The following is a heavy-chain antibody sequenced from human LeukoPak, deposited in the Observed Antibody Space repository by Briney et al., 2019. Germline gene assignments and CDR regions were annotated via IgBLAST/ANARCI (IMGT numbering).Heavy chain of an antibody. Sequence: GSLRLSCAATGFTFSSYSMNWVRQPPGKGLEWIGSIYYSGSTYYNPSLKSRVTISVDTSKNQFSLKLSSVTAADTAVYYCARLGPLLVFDYWGQGTLVTVSS. J-gene: IGHJ4*02. V-gene: IGHV4-39*01. CDR1: GFTFSSYS. CDR2: IYYSGST. CDR3: ARLGPLLVFDY.